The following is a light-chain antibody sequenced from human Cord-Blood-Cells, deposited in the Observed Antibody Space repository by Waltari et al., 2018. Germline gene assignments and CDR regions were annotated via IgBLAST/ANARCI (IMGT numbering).Light chain of an antibody. CDR3: AAWDDSLSGPV. V-gene: IGLV1-47*01. CDR2: RKN. Sequence: QSVLTQPPSASGTPGQRVHISCSGSSSNIGSNYVYWYQQLPGTAPKLLIYRKNQRPSGVPDRFSGSKSGTSASLAISGLRSEDEADYYCAAWDDSLSGPVFGGGTKLTVL. CDR1: SSNIGSNY. J-gene: IGLJ3*02.